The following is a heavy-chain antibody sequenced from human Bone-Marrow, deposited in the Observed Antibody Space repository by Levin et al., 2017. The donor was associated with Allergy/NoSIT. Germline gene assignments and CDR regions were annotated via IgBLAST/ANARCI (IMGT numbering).Heavy chain of an antibody. CDR1: GFTFSSYW. D-gene: IGHD1-1*01. CDR2: INNDGSST. V-gene: IGHV3-74*01. J-gene: IGHJ5*01. Sequence: GGSLRLSCADSGFTFSSYWMHWVRQAPGKGLVWVSRINNDGSSTDYADSVKGRFSISRDNAKNTLYLQMNSLRDEDTAIYYCARAGSGNWDAWFDSWGQGTLVIVSS. CDR3: ARAGSGNWDAWFDS.